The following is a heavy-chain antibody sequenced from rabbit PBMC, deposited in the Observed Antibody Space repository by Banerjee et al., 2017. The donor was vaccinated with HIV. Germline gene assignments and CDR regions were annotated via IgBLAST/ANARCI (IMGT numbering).Heavy chain of an antibody. J-gene: IGHJ4*01. D-gene: IGHD2-1*01. Sequence: QSLEESGGDLVKPGASLTLTCTASGFSFSSSYYMCWVRQAPGKGLEWIACIYAGSSDKTYYASWAKGRFTISKTSSTTVTLQMTSLTAADTATYFCARRYTYDDYGDAFTLWGQGTLVTVS. CDR1: GFSFSSSYY. V-gene: IGHV1S40*01. CDR3: ARRYTYDDYGDAFTL. CDR2: IYAGSSDKT.